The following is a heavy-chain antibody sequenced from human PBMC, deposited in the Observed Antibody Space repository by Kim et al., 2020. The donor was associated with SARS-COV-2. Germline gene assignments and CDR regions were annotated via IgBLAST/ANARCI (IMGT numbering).Heavy chain of an antibody. J-gene: IGHJ4*02. CDR3: AREGGDGYDFDY. D-gene: IGHD5-12*01. Sequence: SYAQKLQGRVNMTRDTATSTVYMELSSLRSEDTAVYYCAREGGDGYDFDYWGQGTLVTVSS. V-gene: IGHV1-46*01.